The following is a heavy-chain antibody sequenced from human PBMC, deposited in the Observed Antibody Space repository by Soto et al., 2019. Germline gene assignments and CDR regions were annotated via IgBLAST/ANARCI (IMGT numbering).Heavy chain of an antibody. V-gene: IGHV3-49*03. J-gene: IGHJ4*02. Sequence: GGSLRLSCITSGFTFGDYAMIWFRQAPGKGLEWVSFITSKRYGGKTEYAASVKGRFTISRDDSKSVAYLQMNSLRTDDTAVYYCSRLPPNNWGAPLDDWGQGTLVIVSS. CDR3: SRLPPNNWGAPLDD. CDR1: GFTFGDYA. D-gene: IGHD1-26*01. CDR2: ITSKRYGGKT.